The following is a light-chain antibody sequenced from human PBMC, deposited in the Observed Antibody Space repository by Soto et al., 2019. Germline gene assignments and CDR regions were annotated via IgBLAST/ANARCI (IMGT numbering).Light chain of an antibody. V-gene: IGKV1-39*01. CDR2: AAS. Sequence: DIQMTQSPSPLSASVGDRVTITCRASQSISSYLNWYQQKPGKAPKLLIYAASSLQSGVPSRFSGSGSGTDFTLTISSLQPEDFATYYCQQSYNGPFTFGPGTKVDI. CDR1: QSISSY. CDR3: QQSYNGPFT. J-gene: IGKJ3*01.